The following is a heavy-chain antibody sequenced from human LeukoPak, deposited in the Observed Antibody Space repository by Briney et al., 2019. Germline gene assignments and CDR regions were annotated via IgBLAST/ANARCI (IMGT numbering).Heavy chain of an antibody. CDR1: GFIFSSHN. D-gene: IGHD3-9*01. CDR3: ARSLILTGYCLDY. Sequence: GGSLRLSCAASGFIFSSHNMNWVRQAPGKGLEWVSYISRRSSSIYYADSVKGRFTISRDNAKNSLSLQMNSLRAEDTAVYYCARSLILTGYCLDYWGQGTLVTVSS. CDR2: ISRRSSSI. J-gene: IGHJ4*02. V-gene: IGHV3-48*01.